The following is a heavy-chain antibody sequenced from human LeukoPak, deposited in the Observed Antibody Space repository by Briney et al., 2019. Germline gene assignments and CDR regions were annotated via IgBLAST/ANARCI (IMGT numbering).Heavy chain of an antibody. CDR1: GFTFSSYA. D-gene: IGHD6-6*01. Sequence: GGSLRLSCAASGFTFSSYAMSWVRQAPGKGLEWVSAISGSGGSTYYAVSVKGRFTICTANSKNTLYLIMNSLRAEDTAVYYCAKGLRIAARYDAFDIWGQGTMVTVSS. CDR2: ISGSGGST. J-gene: IGHJ3*02. CDR3: AKGLRIAARYDAFDI. V-gene: IGHV3-23*01.